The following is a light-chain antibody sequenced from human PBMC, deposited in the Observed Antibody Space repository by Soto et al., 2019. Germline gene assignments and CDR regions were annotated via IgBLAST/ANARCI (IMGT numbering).Light chain of an antibody. CDR3: CSYAGSSTFYV. V-gene: IGLV2-23*02. CDR1: SSDVGNYNL. J-gene: IGLJ1*01. CDR2: EVS. Sequence: QSALTQPASVSGSHGQTVTISCTGTSSDVGNYNLVSWYQQHPGKAPKLMIYEVSRRPSGVSNRFSGSKSGNTASLTISGLQAEDEADYYCCSYAGSSTFYVFGTGTKVTVL.